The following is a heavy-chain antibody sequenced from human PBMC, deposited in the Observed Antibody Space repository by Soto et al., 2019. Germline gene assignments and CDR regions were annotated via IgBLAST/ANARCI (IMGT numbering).Heavy chain of an antibody. V-gene: IGHV3-66*01. CDR2: ILNDDRT. J-gene: IGHJ4*02. CDR1: GFAVSSNH. D-gene: IGHD3-16*01. CDR3: AXGVNYRPILG. Sequence: EVQLVESGGGLVQPGGSLTLSCAASGFAVSSNHMTWVRLAPGKGLEWLSVILNDDRTFXXXXVKGRFIISRDNSENTXXXXXXXXXXXDTAXXXXAXGVNYRPILGWGQGTLVTVSS.